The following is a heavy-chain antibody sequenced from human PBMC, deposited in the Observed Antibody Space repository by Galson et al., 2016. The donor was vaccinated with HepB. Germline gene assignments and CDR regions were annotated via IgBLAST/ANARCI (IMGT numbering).Heavy chain of an antibody. CDR1: GFTFSNYA. CDR3: AREGTSRKTYWYLDL. D-gene: IGHD2-2*01. V-gene: IGHV3-30*04. CDR2: ITIDGSNK. Sequence: SLRLSCAASGFTFSNYAIHWVRQAPGKGLEWVAFITIDGSNKFFGDSVKGRFTISRDTSKKSVFLQMNTLRPEDTAVYYCAREGTSRKTYWYLDLWGRGTLVTVS. J-gene: IGHJ2*01.